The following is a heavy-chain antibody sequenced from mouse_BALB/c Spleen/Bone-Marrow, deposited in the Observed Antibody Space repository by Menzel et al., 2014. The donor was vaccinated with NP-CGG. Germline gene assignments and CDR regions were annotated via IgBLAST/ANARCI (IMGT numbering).Heavy chain of an antibody. CDR1: GFTFSSFG. V-gene: IGHV5-17*02. Sequence: EVHLVESGGGLVQPGGSRKLSCAASGFTFSSFGMHWVRQAPENGLERVAYISSGSSTIYYADTVKGRFTISRDNPKNTLFLQMTSLRSEDTAMYYCARSGIYYDYDGKGYYAMDYWGQGTSVTVSS. J-gene: IGHJ4*01. CDR2: ISSGSSTI. D-gene: IGHD2-4*01. CDR3: ARSGIYYDYDGKGYYAMDY.